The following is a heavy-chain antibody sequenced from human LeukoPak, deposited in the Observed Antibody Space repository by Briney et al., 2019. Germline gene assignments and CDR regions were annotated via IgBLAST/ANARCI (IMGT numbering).Heavy chain of an antibody. Sequence: GASVKVSCKASGYTFTGYYMHWVRQAPGQGLEWMGWINPNSGGTNYAQKFQGRVTMTRDTSISTAYMELSRLRSDDTAVYYCARDHRTYYYGSGSYHKSTTFDPWGQGTLVTVSS. D-gene: IGHD3-10*01. CDR1: GYTFTGYY. V-gene: IGHV1-2*02. CDR3: ARDHRTYYYGSGSYHKSTTFDP. J-gene: IGHJ5*02. CDR2: INPNSGGT.